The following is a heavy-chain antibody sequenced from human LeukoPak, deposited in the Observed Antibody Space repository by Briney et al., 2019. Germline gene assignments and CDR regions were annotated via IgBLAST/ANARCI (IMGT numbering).Heavy chain of an antibody. CDR2: INPSGGTT. D-gene: IGHD3-10*01. J-gene: IGHJ5*02. Sequence: ASLKVSCKASGYTFTNYYMHWVRQAPGQGLEWMGVINPSGGTTSYAQKFQGGVTMTRDTSTSTVYMELSSLRSEDTAVYYCARAFGSGSYHNPDHWGQGTLVTVSS. CDR3: ARAFGSGSYHNPDH. CDR1: GYTFTNYY. V-gene: IGHV1-46*01.